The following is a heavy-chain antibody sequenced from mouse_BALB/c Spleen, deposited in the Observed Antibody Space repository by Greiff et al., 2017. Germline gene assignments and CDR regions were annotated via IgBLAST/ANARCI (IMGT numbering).Heavy chain of an antibody. D-gene: IGHD1-1*01. J-gene: IGHJ3*01. CDR1: GFTFSDYY. Sequence: EVQLVESGGGLVKPGGSLKLSCAASGFTFSDYYMHWVRQTPEKRLEWVATISHGGSYTYYPDTVKGRCTISRDNAKNTLYLQMSSLKSEDTAMYYCERQEGSLRGPAWFAYWGQGTLVTVSA. CDR3: ERQEGSLRGPAWFAY. CDR2: ISHGGSYT. V-gene: IGHV5-4*02.